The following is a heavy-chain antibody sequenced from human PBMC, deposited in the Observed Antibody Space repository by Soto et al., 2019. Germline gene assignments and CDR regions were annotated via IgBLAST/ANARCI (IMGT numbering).Heavy chain of an antibody. CDR2: IYPGDSDT. V-gene: IGHV5-51*01. D-gene: IGHD3-10*02. J-gene: IGHJ6*02. CDR3: ARLPXVGGAPDGGYYYYGMDV. Sequence: GESLKISCKGSGYSFTIYWIGWVRQMPGKGLEWMGIIYPGDSDTRYSPSFQGQVTISADKSISTAYLQWSSLKASDTAMYYCARLPXVGGAPDGGYYYYGMDVWGQGTTVTVSS. CDR1: GYSFTIYW.